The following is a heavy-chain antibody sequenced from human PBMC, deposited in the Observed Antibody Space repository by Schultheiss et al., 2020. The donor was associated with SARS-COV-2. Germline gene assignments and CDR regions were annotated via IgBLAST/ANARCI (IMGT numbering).Heavy chain of an antibody. CDR3: AKYVAPPEFAYYGMDV. V-gene: IGHV3-23*01. Sequence: GGSLRLSCAASGFTFSSYGMHWVRQAPGKGLEWVSAISGSGGSTYYADSVKGRFTISRDNSKNTLYLQMNSLRAEDTAVYYCAKYVAPPEFAYYGMDVWGQGTTVTVSS. D-gene: IGHD3-16*01. CDR2: ISGSGGST. CDR1: GFTFSSYG. J-gene: IGHJ6*02.